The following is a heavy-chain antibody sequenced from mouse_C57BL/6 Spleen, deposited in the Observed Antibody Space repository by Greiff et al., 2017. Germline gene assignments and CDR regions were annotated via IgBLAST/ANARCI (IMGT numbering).Heavy chain of an antibody. CDR3: ARSIYYDYERYFDV. Sequence: LVESGAELVKPGASVKMSCKASGYTFTTYPIEWMKQNHGKSLEWIGNFHPYNDDTKYNEKFKGKATLTVEKSSSTVYLELSRLTSDDSAVYYCARSIYYDYERYFDVWGTGTTVTVSS. CDR1: GYTFTTYP. V-gene: IGHV1-47*01. J-gene: IGHJ1*03. D-gene: IGHD2-4*01. CDR2: FHPYNDDT.